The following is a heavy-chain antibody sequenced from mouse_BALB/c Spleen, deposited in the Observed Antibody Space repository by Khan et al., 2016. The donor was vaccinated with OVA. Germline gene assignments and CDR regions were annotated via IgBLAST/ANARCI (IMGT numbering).Heavy chain of an antibody. Sequence: QVQLQQSGAELVKPGASVKLSCKASGYTFTSYDTNWVRQRPGQGLEWIGVMFPDDGSTKYNENFKGQATLTTDKSSRTAYMQVSRLTTEDSGADSCTRGGYGGFAYWGQGTLVTVSA. J-gene: IGHJ3*01. CDR3: TRGGYGGFAY. V-gene: IGHV1-85*01. CDR2: MFPDDGST. CDR1: GYTFTSYD. D-gene: IGHD2-14*01.